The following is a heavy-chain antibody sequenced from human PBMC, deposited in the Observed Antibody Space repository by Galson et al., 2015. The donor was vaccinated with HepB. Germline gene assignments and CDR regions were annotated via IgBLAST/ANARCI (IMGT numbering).Heavy chain of an antibody. V-gene: IGHV1-18*01. CDR2: ISAYDSST. D-gene: IGHD2-15*01. Sequence: SVKVSCKASGYTFSSYPIAWVRQAPGQGLEWMGWISAYDSSTKYAQKFQGRVTMTTETSTTTAYMELRSLRSDDTAVYYCARGGFVAVVTATLNNWFDPWGQGTLVTVSS. CDR1: GYTFSSYP. CDR3: ARGGFVAVVTATLNNWFDP. J-gene: IGHJ5*02.